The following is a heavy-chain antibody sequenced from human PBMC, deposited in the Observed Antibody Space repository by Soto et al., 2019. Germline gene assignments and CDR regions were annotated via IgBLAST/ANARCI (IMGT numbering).Heavy chain of an antibody. J-gene: IGHJ4*02. CDR2: INSAGSST. CDR3: VRTSLVVAAATREDY. Sequence: EVQLVKSGGGLVQPGESLRLSCAASGFTFSSYWMHWVRQAPGKGLVWVSRINSAGSSTSYAGSVKGRFTISRDNAKNTLYLQMNSLRAEDTAVYYCVRTSLVVAAATREDYWGQGTLVTVSS. CDR1: GFTFSSYW. D-gene: IGHD2-15*01. V-gene: IGHV3-74*01.